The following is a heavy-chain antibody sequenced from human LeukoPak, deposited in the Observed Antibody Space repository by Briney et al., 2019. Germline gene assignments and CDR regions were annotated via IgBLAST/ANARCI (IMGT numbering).Heavy chain of an antibody. CDR1: GGSISSSSYY. J-gene: IGHJ4*02. Sequence: SETLSLTCNVSGGSISSSSYYWGWIRQPPGKGLEWIGSIYYSGITYYNPSLKSRVTISVDTSKNQFSLKLSSVTAADTAVYYCAGDIYDSSGYFDYWGQGTLVTVSS. V-gene: IGHV4-39*01. CDR2: IYYSGIT. D-gene: IGHD3-22*01. CDR3: AGDIYDSSGYFDY.